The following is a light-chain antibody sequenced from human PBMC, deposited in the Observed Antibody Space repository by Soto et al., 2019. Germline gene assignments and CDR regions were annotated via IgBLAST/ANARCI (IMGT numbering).Light chain of an antibody. CDR3: ATWNDGVFV. J-gene: IGLJ1*01. CDR2: GNT. CDR1: TSNIERST. V-gene: IGLV1-44*01. Sequence: QSVLTQPPSASGTPGQRVTISCSGNTSNIERSTVTWYQQFPGAAPKLLIYGNTQRPLGVPVRFSGSKSDTSASLAISGLQSEDEADYYCATWNDGVFVFGIGTKLTVL.